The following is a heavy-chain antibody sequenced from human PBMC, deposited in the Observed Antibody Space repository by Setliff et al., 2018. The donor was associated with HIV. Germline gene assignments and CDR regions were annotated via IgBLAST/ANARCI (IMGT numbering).Heavy chain of an antibody. D-gene: IGHD5-12*01. Sequence: SETLSLTCTVSGDSISSGGYYWSWIRQLPGKGLEWIGYIYYSGATYYNPSLKNRVTISLDTSKSQFSLKLTSVTAADTALYYCARGRGAKGGYDYFGSWGQGTLVTVSS. V-gene: IGHV4-31*02. CDR2: IYYSGAT. J-gene: IGHJ4*02. CDR3: ARGRGAKGGYDYFGS. CDR1: GDSISSGGYY.